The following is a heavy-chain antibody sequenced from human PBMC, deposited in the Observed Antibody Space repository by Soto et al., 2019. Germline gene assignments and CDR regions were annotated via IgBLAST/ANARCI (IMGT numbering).Heavy chain of an antibody. CDR1: GFTFSSYW. CDR2: INSDGSST. D-gene: IGHD6-19*01. J-gene: IGHJ5*02. V-gene: IGHV3-74*01. Sequence: PGGSLRLSCAASGFTFSSYWMHWVRQAPGKGLVWVSRINSDGSSTSYADSVKGRFTISRDNAKNTLYLQMNSLRAEDTAVYYCARERAGIAVAGTSANWFDPWGQGTLVTAPQ. CDR3: ARERAGIAVAGTSANWFDP.